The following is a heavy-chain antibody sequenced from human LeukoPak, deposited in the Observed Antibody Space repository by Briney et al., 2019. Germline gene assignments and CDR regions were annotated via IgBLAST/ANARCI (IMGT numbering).Heavy chain of an antibody. CDR1: GFTLSYYD. Sequence: GGSLRLSCAASGFTLSYYDIHWVRQPPGEGLEWVAVTSSDGINRYYIDYVKGRFTISRDKSKNTLYLQMNGLTTEDTALYYCARDRSCSGGACSDAFDIWGQGTMVTVSS. V-gene: IGHV3-30*03. CDR3: ARDRSCSGGACSDAFDI. J-gene: IGHJ3*02. CDR2: TSSDGINR. D-gene: IGHD2-15*01.